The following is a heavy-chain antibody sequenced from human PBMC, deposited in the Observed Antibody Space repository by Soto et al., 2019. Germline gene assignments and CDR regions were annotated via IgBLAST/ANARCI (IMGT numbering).Heavy chain of an antibody. CDR2: INPSGGST. CDR3: ARGSGGAAANYYYYGMDV. CDR1: GYTFTSYY. Sequence: ASVKVSCKASGYTFTSYYMHWVRQAPGQGLEWMGIINPSGGSTSYAQEFQGRVTMTRETSTSTVYMELSSLRSEDTAVYYCARGSGGAAANYYYYGMDVWGQGTTVTVSS. V-gene: IGHV1-46*01. D-gene: IGHD6-13*01. J-gene: IGHJ6*02.